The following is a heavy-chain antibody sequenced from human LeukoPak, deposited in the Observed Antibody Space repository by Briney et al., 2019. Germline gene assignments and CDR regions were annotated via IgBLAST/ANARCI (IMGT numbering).Heavy chain of an antibody. CDR1: GFTFSSYE. CDR3: ARSQSSGYYLSGYYYYMDV. J-gene: IGHJ6*03. D-gene: IGHD3-22*01. V-gene: IGHV3-48*03. Sequence: GALRLSCAASGFTFSSYEMNWVRQAPGKGLEWVSYISSSGSTIYYADSVKGRFTISRDNAKNSLYLQMNSLRAEDTAVYYCARSQSSGYYLSGYYYYMDVWGKGTTVTISS. CDR2: ISSSGSTI.